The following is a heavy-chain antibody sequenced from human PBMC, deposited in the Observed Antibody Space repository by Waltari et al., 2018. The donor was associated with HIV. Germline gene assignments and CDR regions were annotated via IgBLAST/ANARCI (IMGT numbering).Heavy chain of an antibody. V-gene: IGHV1-46*01. Sequence: QVQLVQSGAEVKNPGASVKVSCKASGYTFTSYYMHWVRQAPGQGLEWMGIINPSGGSTTDTQRFQGRVTMTRDTSTSTVYMELSRLRSEDTAVYYCARDGGVAIFGVVKGGMDVWGQGTTVTVSS. D-gene: IGHD3-3*01. CDR1: GYTFTSYY. J-gene: IGHJ6*02. CDR2: INPSGGST. CDR3: ARDGGVAIFGVVKGGMDV.